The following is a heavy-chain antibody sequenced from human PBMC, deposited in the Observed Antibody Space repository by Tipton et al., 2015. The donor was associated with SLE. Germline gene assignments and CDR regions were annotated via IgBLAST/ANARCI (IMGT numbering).Heavy chain of an antibody. CDR3: ARVVGYGDYVD. V-gene: IGHV4-39*07. CDR1: GGSISSSSYY. J-gene: IGHJ4*02. Sequence: TLSLTCTVSGGSISSSSYYWGWIRQPPGKGLEWIGSIYHSGSTYYNPSLNSRVTISVDTSKNQFSLKLSSVTAADTAVYYCARVVGYGDYVDWGQGTLVTVSS. CDR2: IYHSGST. D-gene: IGHD4-17*01.